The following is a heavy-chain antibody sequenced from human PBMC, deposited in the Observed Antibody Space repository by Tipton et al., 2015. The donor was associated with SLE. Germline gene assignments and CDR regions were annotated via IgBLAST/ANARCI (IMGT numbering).Heavy chain of an antibody. V-gene: IGHV4-4*02. Sequence: TLSLTCAVSGGSISSSNWWSWVRQPPGKGLEWIGEIYHSGSTNYNPSLKSRVTISVDKSRNQFSLKLSSVTAADTAVYYCARTLAAAGTDYYYYMDVWGKGTTVTVSS. J-gene: IGHJ6*03. CDR2: IYHSGST. D-gene: IGHD6-13*01. CDR1: GGSISSSNW. CDR3: ARTLAAAGTDYYYYMDV.